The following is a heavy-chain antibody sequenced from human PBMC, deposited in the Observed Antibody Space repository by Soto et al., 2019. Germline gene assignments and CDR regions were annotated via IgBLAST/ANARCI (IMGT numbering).Heavy chain of an antibody. CDR2: ISAYKGRT. CDR1: GYTFTSHG. Sequence: ASVKVSCKASGYTFTSHGISWVRQAPGQGLEWMGWISAYKGRTDYAQKVQGRVTMTTDTSTSTAYMELRSLRSDDTAVYYCARGVINDAFDIWGQGTMVTVSS. CDR3: ARGVINDAFDI. V-gene: IGHV1-18*01. J-gene: IGHJ3*02.